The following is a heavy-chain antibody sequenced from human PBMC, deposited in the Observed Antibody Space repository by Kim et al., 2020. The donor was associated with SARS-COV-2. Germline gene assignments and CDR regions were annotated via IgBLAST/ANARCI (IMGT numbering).Heavy chain of an antibody. CDR2: IIPIFGTA. V-gene: IGHV1-69*13. D-gene: IGHD4-17*01. Sequence: SVKVSCKASGGTFSSYAISWVRQAPGQGLEWMGGIIPIFGTANYAQKFQGRVTITADESTSTAYMELSSLRSEDTAVYYCARQDETVTHTDSHYYGMDVWGQGTTVTVSS. CDR3: ARQDETVTHTDSHYYGMDV. CDR1: GGTFSSYA. J-gene: IGHJ6*02.